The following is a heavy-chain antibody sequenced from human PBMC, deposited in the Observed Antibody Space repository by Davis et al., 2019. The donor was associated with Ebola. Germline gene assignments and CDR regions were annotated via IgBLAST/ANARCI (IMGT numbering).Heavy chain of an antibody. J-gene: IGHJ4*02. CDR3: ALWGPLNGDYVFDY. CDR2: IKSETHGGAT. D-gene: IGHD4-17*01. Sequence: GASLKISCAASGFTFTNAWLTWVRQTPGKGLEWVGRIKSETHGGATVYAAPVKGRFTITSDDSKDTLYLDMNSLTTEDTAVYYCALWGPLNGDYVFDYWGQGTLVTVSS. V-gene: IGHV3-15*01. CDR1: GFTFTNAW.